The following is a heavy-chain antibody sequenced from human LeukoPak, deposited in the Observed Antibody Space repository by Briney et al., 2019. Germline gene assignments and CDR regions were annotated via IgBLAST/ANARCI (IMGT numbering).Heavy chain of an antibody. V-gene: IGHV3-30*18. J-gene: IGHJ1*01. CDR3: AKDFPHYGSGSPHFVY. Sequence: GRSLRLSCATSGLPYHTYAMYWARQAPGKGLEWVAVISYDGSKKDYADSVKGRFTISRDNSKNTLYLQMNSLRVEDTAVYYCAKDFPHYGSGSPHFVYRGQGTLVTVSS. CDR1: GLPYHTYA. D-gene: IGHD3-10*01. CDR2: ISYDGSKK.